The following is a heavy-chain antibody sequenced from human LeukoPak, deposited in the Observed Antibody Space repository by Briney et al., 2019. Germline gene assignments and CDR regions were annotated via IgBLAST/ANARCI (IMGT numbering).Heavy chain of an antibody. D-gene: IGHD6-19*01. J-gene: IGHJ6*02. CDR3: ARGLRVRKYSSGPYYYYGMDV. Sequence: SETLSLTCAVYGGSFSGYYWSWIRQPPGKGLEWIGEINHSGSTNYNPSLKSRVTISVDTSKNQFSLKLSSVTAADTAVYYCARGLRVRKYSSGPYYYYGMDVWGQGTTVTVSS. CDR2: INHSGST. V-gene: IGHV4-34*01. CDR1: GGSFSGYY.